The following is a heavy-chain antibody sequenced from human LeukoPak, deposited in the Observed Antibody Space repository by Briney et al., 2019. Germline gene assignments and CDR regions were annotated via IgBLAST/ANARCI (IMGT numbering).Heavy chain of an antibody. Sequence: PSETLSLTCTVSGGSISSHYWSWIRQPPGMGLEWIGYIYYSGSTNYNPSLNSRVTISVDTSKNQFSLKLTSKTAADTAVYYCARGHCSSTSCYRNWFDPWGQGTLVTVSS. CDR1: GGSISSHY. J-gene: IGHJ5*02. CDR2: IYYSGST. D-gene: IGHD2-2*01. CDR3: ARGHCSSTSCYRNWFDP. V-gene: IGHV4-59*11.